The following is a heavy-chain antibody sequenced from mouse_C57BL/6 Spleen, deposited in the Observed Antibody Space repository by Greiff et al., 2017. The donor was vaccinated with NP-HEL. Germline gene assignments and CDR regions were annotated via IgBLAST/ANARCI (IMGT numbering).Heavy chain of an antibody. Sequence: EVHLVESGGDLVKPGGSLKLSCAASGFTFSSYGMSWVRQTPDKRLEWVATISSGGSYTYYPDSVKGRFTISRDNAKNTLYLQMSSLKSEDTAMYYCARVDDYAGFAYWGQGTLVTVSA. CDR2: ISSGGSYT. D-gene: IGHD2-4*01. CDR3: ARVDDYAGFAY. V-gene: IGHV5-6*01. CDR1: GFTFSSYG. J-gene: IGHJ3*01.